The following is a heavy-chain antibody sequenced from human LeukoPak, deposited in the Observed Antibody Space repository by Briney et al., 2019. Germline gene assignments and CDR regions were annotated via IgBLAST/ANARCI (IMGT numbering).Heavy chain of an antibody. CDR2: IDPEDGKS. Sequence: GASVKVSCKPSGFLFSAYYMHWVRQAPGKGFGWMGRIDPEDGKSTYAEDFQDRVTLTADMSTNTAYMELSRLTSEDTALYYCTTGRGAYDVFDFWGQGSLVSVSS. CDR3: TTGRGAYDVFDF. D-gene: IGHD1-1*01. J-gene: IGHJ4*02. CDR1: GFLFSAYY. V-gene: IGHV1-69-2*01.